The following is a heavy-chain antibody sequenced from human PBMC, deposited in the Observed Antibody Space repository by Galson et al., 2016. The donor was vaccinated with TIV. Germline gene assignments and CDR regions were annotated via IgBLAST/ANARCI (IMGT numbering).Heavy chain of an antibody. J-gene: IGHJ5*02. D-gene: IGHD3-3*01. CDR1: GYSFTNYW. CDR3: ASTIFGGTTWFDP. Sequence: QSGAEVKKPGESLKISCKGSGYSFTNYWIGWVRQMPGKGLEWMGVIYPGDSHTRYSPSFQGQVTISADKSISTACLQWSSLKASDTAMYYCASTIFGGTTWFDPWGQGTLVTVSS. CDR2: IYPGDSHT. V-gene: IGHV5-51*01.